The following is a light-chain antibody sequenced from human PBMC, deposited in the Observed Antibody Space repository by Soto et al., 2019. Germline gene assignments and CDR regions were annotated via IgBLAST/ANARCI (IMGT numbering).Light chain of an antibody. V-gene: IGKV1-5*03. CDR3: QQYNTYPMYT. J-gene: IGKJ2*01. CDR1: QSIGNW. CDR2: KAS. Sequence: DIQMTQSPSTLSASVGDRVTITCRASQSIGNWLAWFQQKPGKAPKLLIYKASILESGVPSRFDGSASGTEFTLTISSLQPDDFATYCCQQYNTYPMYTFGQGTKLEI.